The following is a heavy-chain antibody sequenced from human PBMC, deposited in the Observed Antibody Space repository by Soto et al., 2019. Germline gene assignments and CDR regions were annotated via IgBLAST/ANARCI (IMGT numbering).Heavy chain of an antibody. Sequence: EVQLLESGGGLVQPRGSLRLSCAASGFTFSSYAMSWVRQAPGKGLEWVSAISGSGGSTYYADSVKGRFTISRDNSKNTLYLQMNSLRAEDTAVYYCAKDQEAVAGIQGGWYFDLWGRGTLVTVSS. V-gene: IGHV3-23*01. J-gene: IGHJ2*01. D-gene: IGHD6-19*01. CDR3: AKDQEAVAGIQGGWYFDL. CDR2: ISGSGGST. CDR1: GFTFSSYA.